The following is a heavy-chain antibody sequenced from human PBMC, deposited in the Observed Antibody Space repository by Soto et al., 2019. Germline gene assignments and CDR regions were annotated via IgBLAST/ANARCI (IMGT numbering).Heavy chain of an antibody. Sequence: QVQLVQSGAEVKKPGSSVKVSCKASGGTFSSYAISWVRQAPGQGLEWMGGIITIFDTAHYAQKLQGRVTIAADESTSTVYMELSSLRSEVTAVYYCARQLGSSLIYGMDVWGQGTTVTVSS. D-gene: IGHD6-13*01. CDR3: ARQLGSSLIYGMDV. V-gene: IGHV1-69*12. CDR2: IITIFDTA. J-gene: IGHJ6*02. CDR1: GGTFSSYA.